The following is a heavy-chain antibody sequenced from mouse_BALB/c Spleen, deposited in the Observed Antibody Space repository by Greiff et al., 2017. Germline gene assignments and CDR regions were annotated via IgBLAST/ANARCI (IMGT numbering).Heavy chain of an antibody. J-gene: IGHJ4*01. V-gene: IGHV5-6-3*01. CDR2: INSNGGST. CDR3: ARVWSSYYYAMDY. CDR1: GFTFSSYG. Sequence: EVKLVESGGGLVQPGGSLKLSCAASGFTFSSYGMSWVRQTPDKRLELVATINSNGGSTYYPDSVKGRFTISRDNAKNTLYLQMSSLKSEDTAMYYCARVWSSYYYAMDYWGQGTSVTVSS. D-gene: IGHD2-10*02.